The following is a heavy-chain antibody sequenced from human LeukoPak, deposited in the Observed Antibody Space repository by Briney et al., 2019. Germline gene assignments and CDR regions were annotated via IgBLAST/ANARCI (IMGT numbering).Heavy chain of an antibody. CDR3: ARDKRGSLDH. Sequence: ASVNISCKXSGYTFTIYFIHWVRQAPGRGLEWMGVINPSGDTTTYAQGFEGRLTMTRDTSTSTVYMDLNSLTFDDTAVYYCARDKRGSLDHWGQGTLVAVSS. CDR1: GYTFTIYF. CDR2: INPSGDTT. J-gene: IGHJ4*02. V-gene: IGHV1-46*01. D-gene: IGHD3-10*01.